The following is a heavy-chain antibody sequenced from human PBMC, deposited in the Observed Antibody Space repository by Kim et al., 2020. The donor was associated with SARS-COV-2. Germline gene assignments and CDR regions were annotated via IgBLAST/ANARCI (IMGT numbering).Heavy chain of an antibody. CDR1: GGTFSSYA. V-gene: IGHV1-69*13. Sequence: SVKVSCKASGGTFSSYAISWVRQAPGQGLEWMGGIIPIFGTANYAQKFQGRVTITADESTSTAYMELSSLRSEDTAVYYCASSTQWEYYYDSSDAFDIWGQGTMVTVSS. D-gene: IGHD3-22*01. CDR3: ASSTQWEYYYDSSDAFDI. J-gene: IGHJ3*02. CDR2: IIPIFGTA.